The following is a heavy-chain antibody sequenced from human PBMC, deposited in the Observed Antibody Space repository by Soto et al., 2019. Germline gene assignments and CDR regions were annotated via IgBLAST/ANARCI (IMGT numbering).Heavy chain of an antibody. J-gene: IGHJ5*02. V-gene: IGHV1-2*04. Sequence: ASVKVSCKASGYTFTGYYMHWVRQAPGQGLEWMGWINPNSGGTNYAQKFQGWVTMTKDTSISTAYMELSRLRSDDTAVYYCARSAVPIVVVPAARSWFDPWGQGTLVTVSS. CDR3: ARSAVPIVVVPAARSWFDP. CDR1: GYTFTGYY. D-gene: IGHD2-2*01. CDR2: INPNSGGT.